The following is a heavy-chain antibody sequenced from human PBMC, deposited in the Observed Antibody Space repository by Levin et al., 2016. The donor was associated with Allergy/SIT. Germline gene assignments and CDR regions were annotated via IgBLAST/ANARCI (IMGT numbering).Heavy chain of an antibody. CDR1: GGAINSYY. J-gene: IGHJ4*02. D-gene: IGHD2-2*01. V-gene: IGHV4-39*01. CDR3: ARSSTLYGHFDY. Sequence: SETLSLTCIVSGGAINSYYWGWIRQPPGKGLEWIASIYYSGSTYYNPSLKSRVTISVDTSKNQFSLKLSSVTAADTAVYYCARSSTLYGHFDYWGQGTLVTVSS. CDR2: IYYSGST.